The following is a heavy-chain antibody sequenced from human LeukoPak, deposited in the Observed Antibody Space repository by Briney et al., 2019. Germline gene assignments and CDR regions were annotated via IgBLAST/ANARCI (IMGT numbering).Heavy chain of an antibody. V-gene: IGHV3-48*03. J-gene: IGHJ4*02. Sequence: GGSLRLSCAASGFTLSSYEMNWVRLAPGKGLEWISYISRTGNSIYYADSVKGRFTISRDSAKNSLYLRMNSLRAEDTAVYYCARGPYSSNWYVDYWGQGTLVTVAS. CDR3: ARGPYSSNWYVDY. CDR2: ISRTGNSI. D-gene: IGHD6-13*01. CDR1: GFTLSSYE.